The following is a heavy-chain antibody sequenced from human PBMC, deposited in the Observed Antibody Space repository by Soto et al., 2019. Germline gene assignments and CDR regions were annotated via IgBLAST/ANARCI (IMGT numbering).Heavy chain of an antibody. Sequence: EVQLVESGGGLIQPGGSLRLSCAASGFSVSSNYMSWVRQAPGKGLEWVSVMYSGGRTYYADSVKGRFTISRDNSKNTLYLQMNSLRAEDTAVYYCARDRVPQDDDFWSGYPCGLDVWGQGTTVTVSS. V-gene: IGHV3-53*01. D-gene: IGHD3-3*01. J-gene: IGHJ6*02. CDR3: ARDRVPQDDDFWSGYPCGLDV. CDR2: MYSGGRT. CDR1: GFSVSSNY.